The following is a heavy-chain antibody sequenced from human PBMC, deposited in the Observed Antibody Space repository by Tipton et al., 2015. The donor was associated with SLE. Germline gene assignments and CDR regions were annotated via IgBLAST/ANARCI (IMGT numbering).Heavy chain of an antibody. Sequence: SLRLSCVGSGFTYNNYWMSWVRQAPGKGLEWVANIKGDGSEKNYMDSVKGRFTISRDNAQNSLHLQMNSLRGEDTAVYYCARDYMVVRQHWYLDLWGRGTLVSVSS. D-gene: IGHD2-21*01. J-gene: IGHJ2*01. V-gene: IGHV3-7*01. CDR2: IKGDGSEK. CDR3: ARDYMVVRQHWYLDL. CDR1: GFTYNNYW.